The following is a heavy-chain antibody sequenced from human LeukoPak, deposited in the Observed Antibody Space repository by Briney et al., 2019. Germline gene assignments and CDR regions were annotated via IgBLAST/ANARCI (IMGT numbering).Heavy chain of an antibody. CDR3: ARDSPSYDFWSGYYNGWFDP. Sequence: SETPSLTCTVSGGSISSYYWSWIRQPPGKGLEWIGYIYYSGSTNYNPSLKSRVTISVDTSKNQFSLKLSSVTAADTAVYYCARDSPSYDFWSGYYNGWFDPWGQGTLVTVSS. J-gene: IGHJ5*02. CDR1: GGSISSYY. D-gene: IGHD3-3*01. V-gene: IGHV4-59*01. CDR2: IYYSGST.